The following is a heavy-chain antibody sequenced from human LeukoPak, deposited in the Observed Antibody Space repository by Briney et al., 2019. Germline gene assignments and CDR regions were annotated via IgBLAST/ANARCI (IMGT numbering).Heavy chain of an antibody. J-gene: IGHJ3*02. CDR3: ARPRISRLGDAFDI. CDR2: ISYDGSNK. Sequence: SCKASGGTFSSYAMHWVRQAPGKGLEWVAVISYDGSNKYYADSVKGRFTISRDNSKNTLYLQMNSLRAEDTAVYYCARPRISRLGDAFDIWGQGTMVTVSS. V-gene: IGHV3-30*04. CDR1: GGTFSSYA. D-gene: IGHD6-19*01.